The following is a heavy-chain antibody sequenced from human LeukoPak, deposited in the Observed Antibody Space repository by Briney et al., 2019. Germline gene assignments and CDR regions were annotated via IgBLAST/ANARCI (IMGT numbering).Heavy chain of an antibody. CDR3: ARDKPLTLGTTHYYYGMDV. J-gene: IGHJ6*02. D-gene: IGHD1-7*01. V-gene: IGHV4-59*01. CDR2: IYYSGST. Sequence: SETLSLTCTVSGGSISSYYWSWIRQPPWKGLERIGYIYYSGSTNYNPSLKSRVTISVDTSKNQFSLKLSSVTAADTAVYYCARDKPLTLGTTHYYYGMDVWGQGTTVTVSS. CDR1: GGSISSYY.